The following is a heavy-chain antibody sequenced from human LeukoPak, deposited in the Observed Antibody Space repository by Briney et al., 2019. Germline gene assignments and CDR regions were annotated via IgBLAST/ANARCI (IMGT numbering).Heavy chain of an antibody. CDR3: ARDGRENYYDSSGDY. CDR2: ISGSGGST. J-gene: IGHJ4*02. V-gene: IGHV3-23*01. Sequence: PGGSLRLSCAASGFTFSSYAMSWVRQAPGKGLEWVSAISGSGGSTYYADSVKGRFTISRDNSKNTLYLQMNSLRAEDTAVYYCARDGRENYYDSSGDYWGQGTLVTVSS. CDR1: GFTFSSYA. D-gene: IGHD3-22*01.